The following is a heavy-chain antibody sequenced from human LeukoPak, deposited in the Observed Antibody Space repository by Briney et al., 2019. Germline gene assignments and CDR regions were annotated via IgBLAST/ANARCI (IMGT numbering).Heavy chain of an antibody. D-gene: IGHD3-16*01. CDR3: ARQIDDYVWGGFDY. CDR2: ISAYNSNT. CDR1: GYTFTSYG. Sequence: ASVKVSCKASGYTFTSYGISWVRQAPGQGLEWMGWISAYNSNTNYAQKLQGRVTMTTDTSTSTAYMELRSLRSDDTAVYYCARQIDDYVWGGFDYWGQGTLVTVSS. J-gene: IGHJ4*02. V-gene: IGHV1-18*01.